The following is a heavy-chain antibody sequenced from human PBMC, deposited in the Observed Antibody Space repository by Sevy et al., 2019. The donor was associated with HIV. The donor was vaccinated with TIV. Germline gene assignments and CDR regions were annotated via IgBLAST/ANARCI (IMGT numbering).Heavy chain of an antibody. V-gene: IGHV4-59*08. CDR1: GGSISSYY. CDR2: IYYSGST. Sequence: SETLSLTCTVSGGSISSYYWSWIRQPPGKGLEWIGYIYYSGSTNYNPSFKSRVTISVETSKNQFSLKLSSGTAADTAVYYCARHSPNRAAAGTYYYYYMDVWGKGTTVTVSS. J-gene: IGHJ6*03. CDR3: ARHSPNRAAAGTYYYYYMDV. D-gene: IGHD6-13*01.